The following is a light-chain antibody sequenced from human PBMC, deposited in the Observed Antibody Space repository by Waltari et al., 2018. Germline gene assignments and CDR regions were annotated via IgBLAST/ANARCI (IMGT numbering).Light chain of an antibody. CDR3: QQYDNWLGT. J-gene: IGKJ1*01. CDR2: GAS. CDR1: QSIRSN. V-gene: IGKV3-15*01. Sequence: IVMTQSPATLSVFPRERATLSCRASQSIRSNLAWYQHKPGQAPRLLIYGASTRATVIPSRFSGSGSGTEFALTISCLQSEDFAVYFCQQYDNWLGTFGQGTKVEIK.